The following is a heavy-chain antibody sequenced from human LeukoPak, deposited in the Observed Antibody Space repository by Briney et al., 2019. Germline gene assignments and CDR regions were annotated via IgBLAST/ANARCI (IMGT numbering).Heavy chain of an antibody. V-gene: IGHV4-39*07. D-gene: IGHD2-15*01. CDR1: GGSIRSSYYY. J-gene: IGHJ3*02. CDR2: IYDSGST. Sequence: SETLSLTCTVSGGSIRSSYYYWGWIRQPPGKGLEWIGSIYDSGSTYYNPSLKSRVTISVDTSKDQYSLKLNSVTAADTAVYYCARYCSGGSCGSDAFDIWGQGTMVTVSS. CDR3: ARYCSGGSCGSDAFDI.